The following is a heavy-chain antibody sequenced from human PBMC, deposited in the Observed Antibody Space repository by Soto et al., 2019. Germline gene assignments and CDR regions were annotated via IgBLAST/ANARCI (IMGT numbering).Heavy chain of an antibody. J-gene: IGHJ4*02. CDR2: ISSSGSTI. D-gene: IGHD5-18*01. CDR3: ASLRGYSYGNLGY. CDR1: GFTFSSYE. Sequence: GGSLRLSCAASGFTFSSYEMNWVRQAPGKGLEWVSYISSSGSTIYYADSVKGRFTISRDNAKNSLDLQMNSLRAEDTAVYYCASLRGYSYGNLGYWGQGTLVTVSS. V-gene: IGHV3-48*03.